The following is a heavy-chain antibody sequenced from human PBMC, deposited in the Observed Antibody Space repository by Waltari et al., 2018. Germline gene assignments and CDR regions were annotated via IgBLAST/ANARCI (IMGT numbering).Heavy chain of an antibody. CDR1: GFTFSDYY. CDR2: ISSSGSTG. V-gene: IGHV3-11*04. D-gene: IGHD4-17*01. J-gene: IGHJ4*02. CDR3: ATYDSGDYGYVDY. Sequence: QVQLVESGGGLVKPGGSLRLSCAASGFTFSDYYMGWIRQDPGKGLEWGSTISSSGSTGYYGDSVKRRFTISRDYAKNSLYLQMNSLRGEDTAVDYCATYDSGDYGYVDYWRQGTLVTGAS.